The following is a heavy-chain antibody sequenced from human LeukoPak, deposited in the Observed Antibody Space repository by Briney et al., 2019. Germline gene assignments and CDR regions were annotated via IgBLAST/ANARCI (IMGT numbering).Heavy chain of an antibody. Sequence: GGSLRLSCAASGFTFSSYAMSWVRQAPGKGLEWVSSISGSSSYIYYADSVKGRFTISRDNAKNSLYLQMNSLRAEDTAVYYCVRRPHMVRGVIDLPDYWGQVTLVTVSS. CDR2: ISGSSSYI. CDR1: GFTFSSYA. V-gene: IGHV3-21*01. J-gene: IGHJ4*02. D-gene: IGHD3-10*01. CDR3: VRRPHMVRGVIDLPDY.